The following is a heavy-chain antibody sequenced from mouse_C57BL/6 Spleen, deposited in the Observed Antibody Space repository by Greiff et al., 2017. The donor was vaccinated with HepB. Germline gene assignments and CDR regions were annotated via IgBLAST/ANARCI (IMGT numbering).Heavy chain of an antibody. Sequence: VKLMESGAELVRPGTSVKVSCKASGYAFTNYLIEWVKQRPGQGLEWIGVINPGSGGTNYNEKFKGKATLTADKSSSTAYMQLSSLTSEDSAVYFCARGTTVVGDYAMDYGGQGTSVTVSS. CDR2: INPGSGGT. CDR3: ARGTTVVGDYAMDY. J-gene: IGHJ4*01. V-gene: IGHV1-54*01. CDR1: GYAFTNYL. D-gene: IGHD1-1*01.